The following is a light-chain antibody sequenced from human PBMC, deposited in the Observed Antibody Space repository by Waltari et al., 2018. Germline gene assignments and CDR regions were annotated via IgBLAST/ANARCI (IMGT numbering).Light chain of an antibody. Sequence: DIVMTQSPDSLAVFLGERATINCKSSQSVLHTSNKNNYLAWYPQKPGPPPKLLSYWASTRESGVPDRVSGSGSGTDYTLTISSLQAEDVAVYYCQQYYSPPQTFGQGTKVEIK. V-gene: IGKV4-1*01. CDR1: QSVLHTSNKNNY. CDR2: WAS. CDR3: QQYYSPPQT. J-gene: IGKJ1*01.